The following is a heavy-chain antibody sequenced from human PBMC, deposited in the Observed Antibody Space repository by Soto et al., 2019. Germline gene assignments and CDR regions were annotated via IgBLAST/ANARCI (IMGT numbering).Heavy chain of an antibody. J-gene: IGHJ4*02. Sequence: PSETLSLTCTVSGGSINSGIYYWGWIRQPPGKGLEWVGSIYQSGSTYYNPSLKSRLTISVDTSKNQFSLKLNSVTAADTAVYYCARPGYSSSWYFDYWGQGALVTVSS. V-gene: IGHV4-39*01. CDR3: ARPGYSSSWYFDY. CDR2: IYQSGST. D-gene: IGHD6-13*01. CDR1: GGSINSGIYY.